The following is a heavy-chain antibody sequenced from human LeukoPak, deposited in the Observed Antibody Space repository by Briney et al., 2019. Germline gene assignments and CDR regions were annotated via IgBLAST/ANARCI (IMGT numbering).Heavy chain of an antibody. CDR1: GFTFSRYA. D-gene: IGHD6-19*01. CDR2: ISSDGSSK. Sequence: GGSLRLSCAASGFTFSRYASHWVRQAPGKGLEWVAVISSDGSSKYYAGSVEGRFTISRDNYNNTLLLQMNSLRAEDTAVYYCARTDTSGWSRPLDCWGQGTLVTVSS. CDR3: ARTDTSGWSRPLDC. V-gene: IGHV3-30-3*01. J-gene: IGHJ4*02.